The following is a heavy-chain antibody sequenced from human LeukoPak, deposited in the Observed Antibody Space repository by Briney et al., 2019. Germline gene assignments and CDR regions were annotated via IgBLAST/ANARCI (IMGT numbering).Heavy chain of an antibody. V-gene: IGHV4-59*08. J-gene: IGHJ4*02. CDR1: GGSVSSYY. Sequence: SETLSLTCTVSGGSVSSYYWSWIRQPAGKGLEWIGYIYYSGSTNYNPSLKSRVTISVDTSKNQFSLKLSSVTAADTAVYYCARHWTTGSSWDYWGQGTLVTVSS. CDR2: IYYSGST. CDR3: ARHWTTGSSWDY. D-gene: IGHD3/OR15-3a*01.